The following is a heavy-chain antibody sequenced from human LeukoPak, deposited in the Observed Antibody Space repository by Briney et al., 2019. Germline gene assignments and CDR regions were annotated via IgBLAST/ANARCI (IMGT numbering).Heavy chain of an antibody. CDR2: ISAYNGNT. CDR3: AALVGAYFGG. J-gene: IGHJ4*02. CDR1: GYTFTSYG. V-gene: IGHV1-18*04. Sequence: GASVKVSCKASGYTFTSYGISWVRQAPGQGLEWMGWISAYNGNTNYAQKFQERVTITRDMSTSTAYMELSSLRSEDTAVYYCAALVGAYFGGWGQGTLVTVSS. D-gene: IGHD1-26*01.